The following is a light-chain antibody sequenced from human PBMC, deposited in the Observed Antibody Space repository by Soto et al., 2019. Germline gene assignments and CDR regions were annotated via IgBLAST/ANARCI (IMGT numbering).Light chain of an antibody. J-gene: IGKJ1*01. CDR3: QQYSSYPT. CDR1: QGISTY. CDR2: AAS. V-gene: IGKV1-39*01. Sequence: DIQMTRSPSSLSESAGDRVTITCRASQGISTYLNWYQQKPGKAPKLLIYAASSLESGVPSRFSGSGSGTEFTLTISSLQSDDFATYYCQQYSSYPTFGQGTKVDIK.